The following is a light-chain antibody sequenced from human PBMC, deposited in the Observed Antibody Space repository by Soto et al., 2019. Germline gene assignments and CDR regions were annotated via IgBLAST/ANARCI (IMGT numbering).Light chain of an antibody. V-gene: IGKV3-11*01. CDR2: DAS. CDR3: QQRSNWPPV. J-gene: IGKJ3*01. CDR1: QSVSSY. Sequence: EIVLTQSPATLSLSPGERATLSCRASQSVSSYLAWYQQKPGQAPRLLIYDASNRATGIPAMFSGSGSGTDVTLTISSLEPEDFAVYYCQQRSNWPPVFGPGTEVDIK.